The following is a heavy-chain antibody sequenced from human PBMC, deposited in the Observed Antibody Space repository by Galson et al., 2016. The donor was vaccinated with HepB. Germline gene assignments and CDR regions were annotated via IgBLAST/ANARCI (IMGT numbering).Heavy chain of an antibody. CDR3: AKDYSGSYPIYYFDY. CDR1: GFSFSNYG. Sequence: LRLSCAASGFSFSNYGMHWVRQAPGKGLGWVAVIWYDGSNKYYADSVKGRLTISRDNSKNTLYLQMNSLRAEDTAVYFCAKDYSGSYPIYYFDYWGQGTLVTVSS. J-gene: IGHJ4*02. V-gene: IGHV3-33*06. CDR2: IWYDGSNK. D-gene: IGHD1-26*01.